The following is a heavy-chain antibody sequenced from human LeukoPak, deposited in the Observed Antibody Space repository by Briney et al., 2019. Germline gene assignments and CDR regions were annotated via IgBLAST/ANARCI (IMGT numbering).Heavy chain of an antibody. D-gene: IGHD6-13*01. CDR3: ARERIAAAAWFDP. V-gene: IGHV4-59*01. Sequence: SETLSLTCTVSGGSISSYQWSWIRQPPGKGLEWIGYIYYSGSTNYNPSLKSRVTILVDTSKNQFSLKLSSVTAADTAVYYCARERIAAAAWFDPWGQGTLVTVSS. J-gene: IGHJ5*02. CDR2: IYYSGST. CDR1: GGSISSYQ.